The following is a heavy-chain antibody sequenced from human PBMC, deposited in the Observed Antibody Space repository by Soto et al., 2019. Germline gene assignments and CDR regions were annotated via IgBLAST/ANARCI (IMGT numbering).Heavy chain of an antibody. CDR2: IYYSGST. Sequence: SETLSLTCTVSGCSISSYYWSWIRQPPGKGLEWIGYIYYSGSTNYNPSLKSRVTISVDTSKNQFSLKLSSVTAADTAVYYCARNYDSSGYYYFDYLGQGTLVTVSS. CDR1: GCSISSYY. V-gene: IGHV4-59*01. CDR3: ARNYDSSGYYYFDY. J-gene: IGHJ4*02. D-gene: IGHD3-22*01.